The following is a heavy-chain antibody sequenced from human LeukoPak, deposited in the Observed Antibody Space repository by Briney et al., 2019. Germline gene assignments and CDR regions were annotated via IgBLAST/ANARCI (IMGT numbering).Heavy chain of an antibody. CDR1: GFTFSNYG. Sequence: GGSLRLSCATSGFTFSNYGMSWVRQAPGKGLEWVSVITGNGGETYYADSVKGRFTISRDNSKNTLYLQMNSLRAEDTAVYYCAKPLRGWYDFDYWGQGALVTVSS. J-gene: IGHJ4*02. V-gene: IGHV3-23*01. D-gene: IGHD6-19*01. CDR2: ITGNGGET. CDR3: AKPLRGWYDFDY.